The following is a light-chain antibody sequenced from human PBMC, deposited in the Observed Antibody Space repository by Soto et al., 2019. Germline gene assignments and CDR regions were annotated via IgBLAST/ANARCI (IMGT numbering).Light chain of an antibody. V-gene: IGKV3D-15*01. CDR3: QQYNDWTLT. Sequence: TLSVSAGERATLSCRASQSVSSNLAWYQQKPGQAPRLLIFGASTGATGIPARFSGSGSGTEFSLTISSLQSEDFAVYYCQQYNDWTLTFGGGTKVDIK. CDR1: QSVSSN. CDR2: GAS. J-gene: IGKJ4*01.